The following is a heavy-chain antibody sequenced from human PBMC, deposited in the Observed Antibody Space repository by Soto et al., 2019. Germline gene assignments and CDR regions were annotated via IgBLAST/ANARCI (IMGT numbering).Heavy chain of an antibody. CDR1: GFTFSSYG. CDR3: AKDLIAN. Sequence: SLRLSCAASGFTFSSYGMHWVRQAPGKGLEWVAVISYDGSNKYYADSVKGRFTISRDNSKNTLYLQMNSLRAEDTAVYYCAKDLIANWGQGTLVTVSS. V-gene: IGHV3-30*18. J-gene: IGHJ4*02. CDR2: ISYDGSNK. D-gene: IGHD2-21*01.